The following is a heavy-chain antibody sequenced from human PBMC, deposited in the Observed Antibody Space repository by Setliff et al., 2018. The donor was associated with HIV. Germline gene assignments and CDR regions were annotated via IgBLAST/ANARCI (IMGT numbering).Heavy chain of an antibody. Sequence: GASVKVSCKASGDTFNSHAISWVRQAPGQGLEWMGGIIPIFGTPNYAQKFKGRLTINADESTSTVYMELSSLRSEDTAVYYCARDSRDIVVVIAPEPEPYYYYGMDVWGEGTTVTVSS. CDR1: GDTFNSHA. D-gene: IGHD2-15*01. CDR2: IIPIFGTP. J-gene: IGHJ6*04. V-gene: IGHV1-69*13. CDR3: ARDSRDIVVVIAPEPEPYYYYGMDV.